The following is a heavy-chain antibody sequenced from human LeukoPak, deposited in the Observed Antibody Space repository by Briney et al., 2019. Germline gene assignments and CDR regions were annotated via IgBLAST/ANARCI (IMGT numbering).Heavy chain of an antibody. CDR3: ASRAAAGDFDY. Sequence: SETLSLTCAVYGGSFSGYYWSWIRQAPGKGLEWIGEINHSGSTNYNPSLKSRVTISVDTSKNQFSLKLSSVTAADTAVYYCASRAAAGDFDYWGQGTLVTVSS. J-gene: IGHJ4*02. D-gene: IGHD6-13*01. CDR2: INHSGST. CDR1: GGSFSGYY. V-gene: IGHV4-34*01.